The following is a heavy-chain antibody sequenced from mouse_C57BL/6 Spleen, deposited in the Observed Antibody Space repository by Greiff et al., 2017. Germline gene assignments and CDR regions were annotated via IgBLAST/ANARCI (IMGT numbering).Heavy chain of an antibody. CDR2: IYPGSGNT. J-gene: IGHJ1*03. D-gene: IGHD1-3*01. V-gene: IGHV1-76*01. CDR3: ARESGAGWYFDV. CDR1: GYTFTDYY. Sequence: VQLQQSGAELVRPGASVKLSCKASGYTFTDYYINWVKQRPGQGLEWIARIYPGSGNTYYNEKFKGKATLTAEKSSSTAYMQLSSLTSAGSAVYFCARESGAGWYFDVWGTGTTFTVSS.